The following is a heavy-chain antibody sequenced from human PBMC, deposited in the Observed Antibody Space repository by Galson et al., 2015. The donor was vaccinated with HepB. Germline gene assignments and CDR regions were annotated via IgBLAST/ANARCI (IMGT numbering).Heavy chain of an antibody. CDR2: ISGSGNSI. V-gene: IGHV3-11*01. J-gene: IGHJ3*02. D-gene: IGHD2-2*03. Sequence: CAASGFTFSDYYISWIRQAPGKGLEWVSYISGSGNSIYYAGSVKGRFTISRDNAKNSLYLQMNSLRADDAAVYYCARDLDISVSDAFHIWGQGTMVTVSS. CDR3: ARDLDISVSDAFHI. CDR1: GFTFSDYY.